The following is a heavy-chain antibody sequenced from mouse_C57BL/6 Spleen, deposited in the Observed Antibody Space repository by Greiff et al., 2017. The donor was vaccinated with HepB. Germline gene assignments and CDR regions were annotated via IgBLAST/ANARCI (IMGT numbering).Heavy chain of an antibody. CDR3: ARDRNGYDCLDY. Sequence: EVQLVESEGGLVQPGSSMKLSCTASGFTFRDYYMAWVRQVPEKGLEWVANINYDGSSTYYLDSLKSRFIISRDNAKNILYLQMSSLKSEDTATYYCARDRNGYDCLDYWGQGTTLTVSS. D-gene: IGHD2-2*01. CDR1: GFTFRDYY. V-gene: IGHV5-16*01. J-gene: IGHJ2*01. CDR2: INYDGSST.